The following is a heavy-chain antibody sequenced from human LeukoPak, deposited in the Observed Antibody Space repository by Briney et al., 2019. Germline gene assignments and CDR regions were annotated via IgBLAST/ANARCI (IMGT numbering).Heavy chain of an antibody. Sequence: ASVKVSCKASGYTFTSYGISWVRQAPGQGLEWMGWISAYNGNTNYAQKFQGRVTMTTDTSTSTAYMELRSLRSDDTAVYYCARTHPIQLWLDLYYYYMDVWGKGTTVTVSS. CDR2: ISAYNGNT. J-gene: IGHJ6*03. V-gene: IGHV1-18*01. D-gene: IGHD5-18*01. CDR3: ARTHPIQLWLDLYYYYMDV. CDR1: GYTFTSYG.